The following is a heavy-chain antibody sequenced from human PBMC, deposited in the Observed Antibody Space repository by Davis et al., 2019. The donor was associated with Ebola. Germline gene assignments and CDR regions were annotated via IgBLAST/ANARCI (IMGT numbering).Heavy chain of an antibody. CDR1: GFTFSSNS. CDR3: ARFLRDYYYGMDV. Sequence: GGSLRLSCAASGFTFSSNSMNWVRQAPGKGLEWVSFISSSSNYIYYADSVKGRFTVSRDNAKNSLYLQMNSLRAEDTAVYYCARFLRDYYYGMDVWGKGTTVTVSS. CDR2: ISSSSNYI. V-gene: IGHV3-21*01. J-gene: IGHJ6*04.